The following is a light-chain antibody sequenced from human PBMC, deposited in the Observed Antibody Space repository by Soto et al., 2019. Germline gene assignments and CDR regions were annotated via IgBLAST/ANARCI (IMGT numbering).Light chain of an antibody. CDR1: QSVSSC. V-gene: IGKV3-11*01. Sequence: EIVLTQSPATLSLSPGERATLSCRASQSVSSCLSCYQQKPGQAPRRLIYDASNRATSIPARFSASRSGTDVSLTISGGQAEDAAVYYCQQYKNWFALTFGRGTKVDI. CDR3: QQYKNWFALT. CDR2: DAS. J-gene: IGKJ3*01.